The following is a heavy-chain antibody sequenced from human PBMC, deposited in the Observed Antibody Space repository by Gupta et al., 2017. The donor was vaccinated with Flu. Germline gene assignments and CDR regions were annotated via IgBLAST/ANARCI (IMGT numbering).Heavy chain of an antibody. CDR2: ISYDGSNK. Sequence: QVQLVESGGGVVQPGRSLRLSCAASGFTFSNYGMHWVRQAPGKGLEWVSLISYDGSNKYYADSVKGRFTISRDNSKNTLYLQLNSLRADDTAFYYCARMNIAARPPYYYGMDVWGQGTTVTVSS. CDR3: ARMNIAARPPYYYGMDV. D-gene: IGHD6-6*01. J-gene: IGHJ6*02. CDR1: GFTFSNYG. V-gene: IGHV3-30*03.